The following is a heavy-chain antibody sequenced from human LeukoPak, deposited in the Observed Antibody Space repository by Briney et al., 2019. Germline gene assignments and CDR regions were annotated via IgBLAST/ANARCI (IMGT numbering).Heavy chain of an antibody. Sequence: PSETLSLTCTVSGGSISSSSYYWGWIRQPPGKGLEWIGSIYYSGSTYYNPSLKSRVTISVDTSKNQFSLKLSSVTAADTAVYYCARQNTMSDRPSKQYYYYYYYMDVWGKGTTVTISS. CDR2: IYYSGST. CDR3: ARQNTMSDRPSKQYYYYYYYMDV. J-gene: IGHJ6*03. CDR1: GGSISSSSYY. D-gene: IGHD3-22*01. V-gene: IGHV4-39*01.